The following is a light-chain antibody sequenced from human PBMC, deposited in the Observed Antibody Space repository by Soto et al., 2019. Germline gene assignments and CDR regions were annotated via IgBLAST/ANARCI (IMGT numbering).Light chain of an antibody. CDR3: QQRSNWPLYT. J-gene: IGKJ2*01. CDR1: QGGSSY. CDR2: DAS. V-gene: IGKV3-11*01. Sequence: EIVLTQSPATLSLSPGERATLSCRARQGGSSYLAWYQQKPGQAPRLLIYDASNRATGIPARFSGSGSGTDFTLTISSLEPEDFAVYYCQQRSNWPLYTFGQGTKLEIK.